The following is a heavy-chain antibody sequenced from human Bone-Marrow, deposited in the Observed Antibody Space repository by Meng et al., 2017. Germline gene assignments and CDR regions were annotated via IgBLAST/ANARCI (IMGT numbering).Heavy chain of an antibody. D-gene: IGHD6-13*01. Sequence: QGQGVEVGAEVKKPGALVKVPCKASGYTFPDYWLHWVRRAPGQGLEWMGRINPKSGDTHYAQRFQGRVTMTGDTSISTAYMELSGLRSDDTAMYYCARDEDISAAGKLFGDYWGQGTLVTVSS. V-gene: IGHV1-2*06. CDR3: ARDEDISAAGKLFGDY. CDR2: INPKSGDT. CDR1: GYTFPDYW. J-gene: IGHJ4*02.